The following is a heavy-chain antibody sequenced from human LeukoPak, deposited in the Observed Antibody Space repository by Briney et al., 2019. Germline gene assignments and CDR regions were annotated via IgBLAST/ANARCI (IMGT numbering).Heavy chain of an antibody. J-gene: IGHJ4*02. D-gene: IGHD3-22*01. CDR2: IYSGGST. V-gene: IGHV3-53*01. CDR1: GFTVSSNY. Sequence: GGSLRLSCAASGFTVSSNYMSWVRQAPGKGLEWVSVIYSGGSTYYADSVKGRSTISRDNSKNTLYLQMNSLRAEDTAVYYCAKTGGYWVNDYWGQGTLVTVSS. CDR3: AKTGGYWVNDY.